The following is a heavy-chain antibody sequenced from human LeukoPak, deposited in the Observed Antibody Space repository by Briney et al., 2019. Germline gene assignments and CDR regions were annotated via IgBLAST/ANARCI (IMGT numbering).Heavy chain of an antibody. V-gene: IGHV3-53*01. CDR2: IYSGGST. Sequence: GGSLRLSCAASGLTVSRNYMSGVRQAPGEGLEWVSNIYSGGSTYYADSVKGRFTISRDNSKNTLYLQVNSLRAEDTAMYDCARGGVGSSTSCYTCRAFDIWGQGTMVTVSS. CDR3: ARGGVGSSTSCYTCRAFDI. CDR1: GLTVSRNY. D-gene: IGHD2-2*02. J-gene: IGHJ3*02.